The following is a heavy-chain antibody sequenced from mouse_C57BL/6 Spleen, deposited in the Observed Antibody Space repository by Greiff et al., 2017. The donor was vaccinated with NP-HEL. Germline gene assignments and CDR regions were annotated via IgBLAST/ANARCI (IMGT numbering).Heavy chain of an antibody. J-gene: IGHJ1*03. D-gene: IGHD1-1*01. CDR1: GYTFTSYW. CDR2: IDPSDSYT. CDR3: ARPYITTVVATDWYFDV. V-gene: IGHV1-69*01. Sequence: QVQLQQPGAELVMPGASVKLSCKASGYTFTSYWMHWVKQRPGQGLEWIGEIDPSDSYTNYNQKFKGKSTLTVDKSSSTAYMQLSSLTSEDSAVYYCARPYITTVVATDWYFDVWGTETTVTVSS.